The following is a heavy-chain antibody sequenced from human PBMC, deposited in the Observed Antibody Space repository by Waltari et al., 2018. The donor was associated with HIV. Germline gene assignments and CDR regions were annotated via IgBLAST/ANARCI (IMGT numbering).Heavy chain of an antibody. CDR1: GGSISSSSYY. V-gene: IGHV4-39*01. Sequence: QLQLQESGPGLVKPSETLSLTCTVSGGSISSSSYYWGWIRQPPGKGREWIGSIYYSVSTYYNTSRKSRVTISVDTSKNQFSLKLSSVTAADTAVYYCARRPMVNAFDIWGQGTMVTVSS. CDR3: ARRPMVNAFDI. D-gene: IGHD3-10*01. J-gene: IGHJ3*02. CDR2: IYYSVST.